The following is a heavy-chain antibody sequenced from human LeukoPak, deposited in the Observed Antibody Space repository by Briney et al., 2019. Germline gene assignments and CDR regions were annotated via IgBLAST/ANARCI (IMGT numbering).Heavy chain of an antibody. CDR2: ISYDGSNK. V-gene: IGHV3-30*18. CDR1: GFTFSSYG. D-gene: IGHD1-26*01. CDR3: AKGGVVGATYDP. Sequence: GGSLRLSCAASGFTFSSYGMHWVRQAPGKGLGWVAVISYDGSNKYYADSVKGRFTISRDNSKNTLYLQMNSLRAEDTAVYYCAKGGVVGATYDPWGQGTLVTVSS. J-gene: IGHJ5*02.